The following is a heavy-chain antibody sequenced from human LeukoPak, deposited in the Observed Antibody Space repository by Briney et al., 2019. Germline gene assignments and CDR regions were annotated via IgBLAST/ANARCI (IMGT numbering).Heavy chain of an antibody. J-gene: IGHJ4*02. Sequence: SVKVSCKASGYTFTNNYLHWVRQAPGQGLEWMGGIIPIFGTANYAQKFQGRVTITADESTSTAYMELSSLRSEDTAVYYCASVTVDYYDSSGYYYGDYWGQGTLVTVSS. CDR3: ASVTVDYYDSSGYYYGDY. V-gene: IGHV1-69*13. D-gene: IGHD3-22*01. CDR2: IIPIFGTA. CDR1: GYTFTNNY.